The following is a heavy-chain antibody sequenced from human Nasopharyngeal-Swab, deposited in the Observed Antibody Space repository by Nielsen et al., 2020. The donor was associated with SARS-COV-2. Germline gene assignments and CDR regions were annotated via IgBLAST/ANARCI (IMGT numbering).Heavy chain of an antibody. CDR2: IYYSGST. D-gene: IGHD3-3*01. CDR3: VRGPEYYDFWSGYYSWFDP. J-gene: IGHJ5*02. Sequence: PGKGLEWIGYIYYSGSTNYNPSLKSRVTISVDTSKNQFSLKLSSVTAADTAVYYCVRGPEYYDFWSGYYSWFDPWGQGTLVTVSS. V-gene: IGHV4-59*13.